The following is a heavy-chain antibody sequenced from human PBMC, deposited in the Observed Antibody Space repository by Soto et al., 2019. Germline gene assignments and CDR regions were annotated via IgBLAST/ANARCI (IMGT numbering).Heavy chain of an antibody. CDR2: ICYSGST. CDR1: GGAISSGGYY. D-gene: IGHD3-16*01. J-gene: IGHJ1*01. Sequence: HVQLQESGPGLGKPSQTLSLTCTVSGGAISSGGYYWSWIRQHPGKGLEWIGSICYSGSTYYNPSLKSRVTISVDTSKNQFSLQLSSVTAAATAVYSCARGVLHWGQGTLVHVSS. CDR3: ARGVLH. V-gene: IGHV4-31*03.